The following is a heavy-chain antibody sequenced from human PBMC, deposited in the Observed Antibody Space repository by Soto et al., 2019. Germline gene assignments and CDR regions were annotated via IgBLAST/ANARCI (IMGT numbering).Heavy chain of an antibody. V-gene: IGHV1-69*12. J-gene: IGHJ4*02. CDR1: GGTFSTYA. D-gene: IGHD6-13*01. CDR2: IIPIFGTA. Sequence: QVQLVQSGAEVKKPGSSVRVSCKASGGTFSTYAFSWVRQAPRQGLEWMGGIIPIFGTANYAQKFQGRVTXXAXEXXSTVDMELSSLRSEDTAVYYCARWAGSNWYGPFDYWGQGTLVTVSS. CDR3: ARWAGSNWYGPFDY.